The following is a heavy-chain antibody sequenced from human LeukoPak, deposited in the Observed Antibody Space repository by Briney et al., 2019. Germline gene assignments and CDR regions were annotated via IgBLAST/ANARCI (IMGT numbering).Heavy chain of an antibody. D-gene: IGHD2-2*01. Sequence: GGSLRLSCAASGFTFSNAWMSWVREAPGKGLEWVGRIKSKTDGGTTDYAAPVKGRFTISRDDSKNTLYLQMNSLKTEDTAVYYCTTPQGDIVVVPAAPPGYYYGMDVWGQGTTVTVSS. CDR2: IKSKTDGGTT. CDR3: TTPQGDIVVVPAAPPGYYYGMDV. CDR1: GFTFSNAW. V-gene: IGHV3-15*01. J-gene: IGHJ6*02.